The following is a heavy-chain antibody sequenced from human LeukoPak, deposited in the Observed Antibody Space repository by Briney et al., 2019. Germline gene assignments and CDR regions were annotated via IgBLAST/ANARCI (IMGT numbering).Heavy chain of an antibody. Sequence: ASVKVSCKASGYTFTGYYMHWVRQAPGQGLEWMGWINPNSGGTNYAQKFQGRVTMTRDTSISTVSMELSRLRTDDAAGYYCARRGASDYGDYDWYFDLWGRGTLVTVSS. CDR2: INPNSGGT. V-gene: IGHV1-2*02. CDR1: GYTFTGYY. D-gene: IGHD4-17*01. J-gene: IGHJ2*01. CDR3: ARRGASDYGDYDWYFDL.